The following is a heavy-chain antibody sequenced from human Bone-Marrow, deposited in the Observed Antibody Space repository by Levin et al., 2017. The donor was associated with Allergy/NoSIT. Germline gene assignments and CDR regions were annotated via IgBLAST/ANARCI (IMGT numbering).Heavy chain of an antibody. Sequence: SCTVSGVSLSSSTDSWAWIRQAPGKGLEWIGNIDNSGRTYYHPSLKSRVTMSADTSKNQFSLNLTSVTAADTAVYFCARDENFSSDAFDIWGQGTMVIVSS. D-gene: IGHD6-6*01. J-gene: IGHJ3*02. CDR1: GVSLSSSTDS. CDR3: ARDENFSSDAFDI. CDR2: IDNSGRT. V-gene: IGHV4-39*07.